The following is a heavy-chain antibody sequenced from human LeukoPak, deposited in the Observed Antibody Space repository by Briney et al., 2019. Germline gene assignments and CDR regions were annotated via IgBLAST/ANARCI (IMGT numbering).Heavy chain of an antibody. Sequence: GSLRLSCAASGFTFSSYAMSWVRQAPGKGLEWVSAISGSGASTYYADSVKGRSTISRDNSKNTLYVQMNSLRAEDTAVYYCAKSQFGGVFDGFDIWGQGTMVTVSS. D-gene: IGHD3-16*01. CDR2: ISGSGAST. CDR3: AKSQFGGVFDGFDI. J-gene: IGHJ3*02. CDR1: GFTFSSYA. V-gene: IGHV3-23*01.